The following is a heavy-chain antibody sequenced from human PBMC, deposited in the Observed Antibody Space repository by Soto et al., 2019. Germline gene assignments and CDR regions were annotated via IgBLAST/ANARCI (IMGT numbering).Heavy chain of an antibody. J-gene: IGHJ6*02. CDR2: IIPLFGTT. CDR3: AAELGFGKLSVV. D-gene: IGHD3-10*01. Sequence: QVQVVQSGVEVRRPGSSVKVSCKASGDTFKNCVISWVRQAPGQGLEWMGGIIPLFGTTDFAQRSQGRLKITTDESTTTAYMELSRLRSEDTATYYCAAELGFGKLSVVWGQGTTVIVSS. CDR1: GDTFKNCV. V-gene: IGHV1-69*01.